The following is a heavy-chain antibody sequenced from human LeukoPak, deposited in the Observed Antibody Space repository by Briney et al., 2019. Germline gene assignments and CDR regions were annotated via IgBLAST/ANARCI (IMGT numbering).Heavy chain of an antibody. Sequence: SETLSLTCTVSGGSISHYYWSWIRQPPGKGLEWIGYIYYSDMYNSGSTNYNPSVKSRVTISVDESKNQFSLKLSSVTAADTAVYYCARRSLGYCSSTSCRKGDYWGQGTLVTVSS. CDR2: IYYSDMYNSGST. D-gene: IGHD2-2*01. V-gene: IGHV4-59*12. CDR1: GGSISHYY. CDR3: ARRSLGYCSSTSCRKGDY. J-gene: IGHJ4*02.